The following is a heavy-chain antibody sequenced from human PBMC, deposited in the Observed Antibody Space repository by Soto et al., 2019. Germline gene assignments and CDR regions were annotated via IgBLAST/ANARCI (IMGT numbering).Heavy chain of an antibody. V-gene: IGHV3-74*01. CDR1: GFTFSSYW. CDR2: INIDGSTT. CDR3: ARGGRGSDY. J-gene: IGHJ4*02. D-gene: IGHD3-10*01. Sequence: EVQLVESGGGLVQPGGSLRLSCAASGFTFSSYWMHWVRQPPGKGLVWVSHINIDGSTTNYAGSVKGRFTISRDNAKNTLYLQMNSLRDEDTAVYYCARGGRGSDYWGQGTLVTVSS.